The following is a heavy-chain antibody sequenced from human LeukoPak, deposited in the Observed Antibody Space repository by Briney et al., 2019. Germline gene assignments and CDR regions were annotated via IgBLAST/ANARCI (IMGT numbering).Heavy chain of an antibody. D-gene: IGHD3-10*01. Sequence: PGGSLRLSCAASGFTFSNNAMHRVRQAPGKGLVWVAYIRYDGGNAYYVDSVKGRFTISRDNSKDTLYLQMNGLRPEDTAVYFCAKGDYYGSGLDYWGQGAPVTVSS. V-gene: IGHV3-30*02. J-gene: IGHJ4*02. CDR3: AKGDYYGSGLDY. CDR2: IRYDGGNA. CDR1: GFTFSNNA.